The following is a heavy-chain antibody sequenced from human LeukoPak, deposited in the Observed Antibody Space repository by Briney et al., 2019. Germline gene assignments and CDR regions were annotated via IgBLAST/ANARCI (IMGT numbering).Heavy chain of an antibody. CDR1: GFTFTDYW. V-gene: IGHV3-74*01. D-gene: IGHD1/OR15-1a*01. Sequence: GESLRLSCAASGFTFTDYWMHWVRQVPGKGLVWVSIINTDTRGTYYADSVKGRFTISRDNAKSTLYLQMDSLRAEDTAVYYCARDLTRTDYWGQGTLVTVSS. CDR2: INTDTRGT. CDR3: ARDLTRTDY. J-gene: IGHJ4*02.